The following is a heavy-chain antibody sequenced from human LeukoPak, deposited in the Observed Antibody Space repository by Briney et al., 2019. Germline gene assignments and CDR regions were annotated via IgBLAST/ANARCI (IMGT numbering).Heavy chain of an antibody. D-gene: IGHD3-3*01. V-gene: IGHV3-23*01. CDR1: GFTFSSYA. CDR2: ISGSGGST. J-gene: IGHJ3*02. CDR3: AKADRADFWSGYSFDAFDI. Sequence: GGSLRLSCAASGFTFSSYAMSWVRQAPGKGLEWASVISGSGGSTYYADSVKGRFTISGDNSKNTLYLQMNSLRAEDTAVYYCAKADRADFWSGYSFDAFDIWGQGTMVTVSS.